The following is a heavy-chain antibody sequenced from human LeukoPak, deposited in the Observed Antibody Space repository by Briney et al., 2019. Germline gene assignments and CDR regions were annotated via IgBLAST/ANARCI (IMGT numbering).Heavy chain of an antibody. CDR3: ARVGATYYYDRTTDY. V-gene: IGHV3-48*03. D-gene: IGHD3-22*01. CDR1: GFTFDDYG. Sequence: GGSLRLSCAASGFTFDDYGMSWVRQAPGKGLEWVPYISSSGSSIYYADSVKGRFTITRDNAKNSLYLQMSSLRAEDTAVYCCARVGATYYYDRTTDYWGQGTLVTVSS. J-gene: IGHJ4*02. CDR2: ISSSGSSI.